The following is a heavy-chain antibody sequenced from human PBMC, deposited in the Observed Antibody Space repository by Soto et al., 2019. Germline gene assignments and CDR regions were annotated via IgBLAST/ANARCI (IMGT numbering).Heavy chain of an antibody. CDR3: ARGIVGALILWFDS. D-gene: IGHD1-26*01. CDR2: ISGSGGST. Sequence: GGSLRLSCAASGFTFSSYAMSWVRQAPGKGLEWVSAISGSGGSTYYADSVKGRFTISRDNSKNTLYLQMNSLRDEDTAVYYCARGIVGALILWFDSWGQGTLVTVSS. J-gene: IGHJ5*01. V-gene: IGHV3-23*01. CDR1: GFTFSSYA.